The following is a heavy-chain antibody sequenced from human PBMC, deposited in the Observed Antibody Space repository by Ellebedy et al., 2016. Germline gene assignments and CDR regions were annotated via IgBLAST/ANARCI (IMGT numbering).Heavy chain of an antibody. J-gene: IGHJ4*02. Sequence: GGSLRLSXEASGFTFSSHSMNWVRQAPGKGLVWVSRIDNDGSNTYYADSVKGRFTISRDNAKSTLYLQMNSLRAEDTAVYYCATETIHTYYFDSWGQGTLVTVSS. CDR2: IDNDGSNT. CDR1: GFTFSSHS. CDR3: ATETIHTYYFDS. V-gene: IGHV3-74*01. D-gene: IGHD3-3*01.